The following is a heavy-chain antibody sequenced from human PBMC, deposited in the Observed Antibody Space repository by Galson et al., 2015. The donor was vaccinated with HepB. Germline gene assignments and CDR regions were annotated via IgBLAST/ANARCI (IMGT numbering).Heavy chain of an antibody. CDR3: ASSDGQWLVQADY. CDR1: GYTFTSYA. J-gene: IGHJ4*02. CDR2: INAGNGNT. Sequence: SVKVSCKASGYTFTSYAMHWVRQAPGQRLEWMGWINAGNGNTKYSQKFQGRVTITRDTSASTAYMELSSLRSEDTAVYYCASSDGQWLVQADYWGQGTLVTVSS. D-gene: IGHD6-19*01. V-gene: IGHV1-3*01.